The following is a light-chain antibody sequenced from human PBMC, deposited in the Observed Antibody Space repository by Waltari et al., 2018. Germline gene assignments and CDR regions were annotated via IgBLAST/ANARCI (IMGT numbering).Light chain of an antibody. CDR2: DVS. CDR1: SSDVGGYNY. J-gene: IGLJ1*01. Sequence: QSALTQPASVSGSPGQSITISCTGTSSDVGGYNYVSWYQQRPGKAPKLMIYDVSNRPSGVSNRFSGSKSANTASLTISGLQAEDEADYYCNSYTSSRTRVFGTGTRVTVL. V-gene: IGLV2-14*03. CDR3: NSYTSSRTRV.